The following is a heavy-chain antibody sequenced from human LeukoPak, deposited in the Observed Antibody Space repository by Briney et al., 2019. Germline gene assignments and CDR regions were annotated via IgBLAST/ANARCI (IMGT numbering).Heavy chain of an antibody. D-gene: IGHD4-17*01. CDR2: IIPILGIA. CDR1: GGTFSSYA. CDR3: ARQGLSGDPDY. J-gene: IGHJ4*02. Sequence: PVASVKVSCKASGGTFSSYAISWVRQAPGQGLEWMGRIIPILGIANYAQKFQGRVTITADKSTSTAYMELSSLRSDDTAVYYCARQGLSGDPDYWGQGTLVTVSS. V-gene: IGHV1-69*04.